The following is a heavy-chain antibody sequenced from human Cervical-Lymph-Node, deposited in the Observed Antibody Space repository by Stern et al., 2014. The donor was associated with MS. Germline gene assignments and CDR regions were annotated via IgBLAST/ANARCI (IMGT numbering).Heavy chain of an antibody. CDR2: ISAYNGNT. D-gene: IGHD6-13*01. J-gene: IGHJ3*02. CDR3: ARVAPIGYSSSTVPGTYAFDI. Sequence: QVQLVQSGAEVKKPGASVKVSCKASGYTFTSYGISWVRQAPGQGLEWMGWISAYNGNTNYAPKLQGRVTMTPDTSTSTAYMELRSLRSDDTAVYYCARVAPIGYSSSTVPGTYAFDIWGQGTMVTVSS. CDR1: GYTFTSYG. V-gene: IGHV1-18*01.